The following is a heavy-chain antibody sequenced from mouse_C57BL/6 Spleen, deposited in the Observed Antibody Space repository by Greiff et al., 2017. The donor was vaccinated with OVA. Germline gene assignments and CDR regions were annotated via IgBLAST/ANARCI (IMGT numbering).Heavy chain of an antibody. CDR2: IDPNSGGT. J-gene: IGHJ1*03. CDR3: AREDDYCGSSYDWYFDV. CDR1: GYTFTSYW. D-gene: IGHD1-1*01. V-gene: IGHV1-72*01. Sequence: QQSCKASGYTFTSYWMHWVKQRPGRGLEWIGRIDPNSGGTKYNEKFKSKATLTVDKPSSTAYMQLSSLTSEDSAVYYCAREDDYCGSSYDWYFDVWGTGTTVTVSS.